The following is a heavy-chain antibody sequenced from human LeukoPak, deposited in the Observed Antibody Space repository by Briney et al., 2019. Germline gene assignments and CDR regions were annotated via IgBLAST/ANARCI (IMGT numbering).Heavy chain of an antibody. J-gene: IGHJ3*02. CDR3: PRVGYCSSTSCTDAFDI. Sequence: SETLSLTCAVSGGSISSSNWWSWVRQPPGKGLEWIGEIYHSGSTNYNPSLKSRVTISVDKSKNQFSLKLSSVTAADTAVYYCPRVGYCSSTSCTDAFDIWGQGTMVTVSS. CDR2: IYHSGST. V-gene: IGHV4-4*02. D-gene: IGHD2-2*01. CDR1: GGSISSSNW.